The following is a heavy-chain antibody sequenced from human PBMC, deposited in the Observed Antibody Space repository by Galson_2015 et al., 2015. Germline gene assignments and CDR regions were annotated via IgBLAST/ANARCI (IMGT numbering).Heavy chain of an antibody. CDR3: AKDYGDYGDSPLGAFDI. J-gene: IGHJ3*02. V-gene: IGHV3-23*01. CDR2: ISGSSGST. D-gene: IGHD4-17*01. CDR1: GFTFSSYA. Sequence: SLRLSCAASGFTFSSYAMIWVRQAPGKGLEWVSSISGSSGSTYYADSVKGRFTISRDNSKNTLYLQMNSLRAEDTAVYYCAKDYGDYGDSPLGAFDIWGQGTMVTVSS.